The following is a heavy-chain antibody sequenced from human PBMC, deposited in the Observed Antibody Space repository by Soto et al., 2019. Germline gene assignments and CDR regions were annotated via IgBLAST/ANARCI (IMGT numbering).Heavy chain of an antibody. CDR2: VTGSDAYT. CDR1: GFTFSTYA. J-gene: IGHJ6*02. Sequence: EVQLLESGGGLVQPGGSLRLSCAASGFTFSTYAMTWVRQAPGQGLEWVSTVTGSDAYTFDADSVKGRFTISRDNSNNTQYLQKNSRRAEDTAEYYDESERYYDYLADGYYSCDRDVWGQGTPVTVSS. CDR3: ESERYYDYLADGYYSCDRDV. D-gene: IGHD5-12*01. V-gene: IGHV3-23*01.